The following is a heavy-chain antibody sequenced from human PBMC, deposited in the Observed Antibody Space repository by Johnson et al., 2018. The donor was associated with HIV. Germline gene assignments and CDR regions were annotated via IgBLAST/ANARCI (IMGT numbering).Heavy chain of an antibody. Sequence: QVQLVESGGRVVRPGGSLRLSCVASGFTFDDYGMSWVRQAPGTGLEWVALVSYDGRNQYHADSVKGRFTISRDNSKNTLYLQMNRLRAEDTAVYYCASFWYSSGGTLGFHAFDIWGQGTMVTVSS. D-gene: IGHD6-19*01. V-gene: IGHV3-33*07. CDR1: GFTFDDYG. J-gene: IGHJ3*02. CDR3: ASFWYSSGGTLGFHAFDI. CDR2: VSYDGRNQ.